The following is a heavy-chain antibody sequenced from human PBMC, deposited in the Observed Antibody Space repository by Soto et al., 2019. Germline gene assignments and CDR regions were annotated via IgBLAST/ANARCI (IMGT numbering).Heavy chain of an antibody. D-gene: IGHD2-2*01. J-gene: IGHJ2*01. CDR3: VRDRADFSSTYYHYFSV. Sequence: LSLTCKVSGTSIRHFYWTWIRQTAGKGLEWIGRIYITGTTSLNPSLKSRVTMSMDASKNEFSLNLTSVTAADTAVYYCVRDRADFSSTYYHYFSVWGRGIQVTVSS. CDR1: GTSIRHFY. CDR2: IYITGTT. V-gene: IGHV4-4*07.